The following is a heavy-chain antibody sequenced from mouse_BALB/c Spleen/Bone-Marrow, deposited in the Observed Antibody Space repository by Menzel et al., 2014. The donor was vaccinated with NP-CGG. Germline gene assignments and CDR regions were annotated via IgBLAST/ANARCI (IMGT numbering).Heavy chain of an antibody. Sequence: VQLQQPGAELVKPGASVKLSCTASGFNIKDTYMHWVKQRPEQGLEWIGRIDPANGNTKYDPKFQGKATITADTSSNTAYLQLSSLTSEDTAVYYCASDWDVRRWFAYWGQGTLVTVSA. CDR3: ASDWDVRRWFAY. J-gene: IGHJ3*01. CDR2: IDPANGNT. V-gene: IGHV14-3*02. D-gene: IGHD4-1*01. CDR1: GFNIKDTY.